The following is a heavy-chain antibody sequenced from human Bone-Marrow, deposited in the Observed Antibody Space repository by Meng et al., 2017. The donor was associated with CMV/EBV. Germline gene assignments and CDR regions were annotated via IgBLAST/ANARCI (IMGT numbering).Heavy chain of an antibody. CDR2: IWYDGSNK. D-gene: IGHD6-13*01. J-gene: IGHJ4*02. V-gene: IGHV3-33*06. CDR1: GFTFSSYG. CDR3: AKDPSHRAAGLYYFDY. Sequence: GESLKISCAASGFTFSSYGMHWVRQAPGKGLEWVAVIWYDGSNKYYADSVKGRFTISRDNSKNTLYLQMNSLRAEDTAVYYCAKDPSHRAAGLYYFDYWGQGTLVPVSS.